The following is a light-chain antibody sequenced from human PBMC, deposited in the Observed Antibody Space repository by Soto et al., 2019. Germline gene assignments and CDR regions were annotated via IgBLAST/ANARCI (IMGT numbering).Light chain of an antibody. V-gene: IGKV3-20*01. CDR1: QSISRNY. J-gene: IGKJ2*01. Sequence: EIVLTQSPGTLSLSPGERATLSCRAGQSISRNYLAWYQQKPGQAPRLLIYDTFSRATGIPDRFSGSGSGTDFTLTISRLEPEDFAVYSCQQYGSSPYTFGQGTKLEIK. CDR2: DTF. CDR3: QQYGSSPYT.